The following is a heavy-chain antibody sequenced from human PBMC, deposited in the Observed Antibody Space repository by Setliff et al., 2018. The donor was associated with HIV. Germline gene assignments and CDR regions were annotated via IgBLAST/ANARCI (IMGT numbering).Heavy chain of an antibody. D-gene: IGHD4-4*01. CDR2: IWYDGSNK. Sequence: PGGSLRLSCAASGFTFSTYGMYWVRQAPGKGLEWVAVIWYDGSNKYYADSVQGRFTISRDNSKNTLYLQMNSLRADDTAVYYCARWGYSRDGMDVWGQGTTVTVSS. V-gene: IGHV3-33*01. J-gene: IGHJ6*02. CDR3: ARWGYSRDGMDV. CDR1: GFTFSTYG.